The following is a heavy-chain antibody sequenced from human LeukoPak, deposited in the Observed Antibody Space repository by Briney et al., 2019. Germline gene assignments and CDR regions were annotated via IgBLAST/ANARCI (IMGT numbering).Heavy chain of an antibody. CDR3: ARMYSGSYYPFDY. J-gene: IGHJ4*02. D-gene: IGHD1-26*01. CDR1: GGSNSSRSYY. CDR2: IYYSGST. Sequence: SETLSLTCTVSGGSNSSRSYYWGWIRQPPGKGLEWIGSIYYSGSTYYNPSLKSRVTISVDTSKNQFSLKLSSVTAADTAVYFCARMYSGSYYPFDYWGQGTLVTVSS. V-gene: IGHV4-39*01.